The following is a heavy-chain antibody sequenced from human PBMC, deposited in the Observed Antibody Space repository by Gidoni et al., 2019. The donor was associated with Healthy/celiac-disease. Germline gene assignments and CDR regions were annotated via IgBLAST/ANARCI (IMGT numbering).Heavy chain of an antibody. CDR2: ISSSSSYI. CDR1: GFTFSSSS. J-gene: IGHJ2*01. D-gene: IGHD7-27*01. CDR3: ARELPSLTGVHYWYFDL. Sequence: EVQLVESGGGLVKPGGSLRLSCAAPGFTFSSSSMNWVRQAPGKGLEWVSSISSSSSYIYYADSVKGRFTISRDNAKNSLYLQMNSLRAEDTAVYYCARELPSLTGVHYWYFDLWGRGTLVTVSS. V-gene: IGHV3-21*01.